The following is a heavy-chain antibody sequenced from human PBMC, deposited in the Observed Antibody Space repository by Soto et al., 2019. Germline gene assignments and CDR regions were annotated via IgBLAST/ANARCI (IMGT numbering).Heavy chain of an antibody. Sequence: GGSLRLSCAASGFTFSSYGMHWVRQAPGKGLEWVAVISYDGSNKYYADSVKGRFTISRDNSKNTLYLQMNSLRAEDTAVYYCAAHGPYSNYLYDYWGQGTLVTVSS. J-gene: IGHJ4*02. CDR3: AAHGPYSNYLYDY. V-gene: IGHV3-30*03. CDR2: ISYDGSNK. D-gene: IGHD4-4*01. CDR1: GFTFSSYG.